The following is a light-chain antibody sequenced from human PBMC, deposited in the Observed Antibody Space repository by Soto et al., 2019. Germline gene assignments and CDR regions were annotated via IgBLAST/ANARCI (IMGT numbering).Light chain of an antibody. V-gene: IGKV3-20*01. CDR1: QSVSSNY. CDR2: GAS. Sequence: EFVLTQSPGTLSLSPGERATLSCRASQSVSSNYLAWYQQKPGQAPRLLIYGASSRATGIPDRFSGSGSGTDFTLTISRLEPEDFAVYYCQQYVRSLWTFGQGTKVDIK. CDR3: QQYVRSLWT. J-gene: IGKJ1*01.